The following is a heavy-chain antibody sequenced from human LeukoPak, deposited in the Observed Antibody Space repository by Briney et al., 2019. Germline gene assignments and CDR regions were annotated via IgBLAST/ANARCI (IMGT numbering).Heavy chain of an antibody. CDR1: GGSFSGYY. Sequence: SETLSLTCAVYGGSFSGYYWSWIRQPPGKGLEWIGEINHSGSTNYNPSLKSRVTISVDTSKKQFSLKLNSVTAADTAVYYCARVFYYDSSGYPDYWGQGTLVTVSS. J-gene: IGHJ4*02. V-gene: IGHV4-34*01. D-gene: IGHD3-22*01. CDR2: INHSGST. CDR3: ARVFYYDSSGYPDY.